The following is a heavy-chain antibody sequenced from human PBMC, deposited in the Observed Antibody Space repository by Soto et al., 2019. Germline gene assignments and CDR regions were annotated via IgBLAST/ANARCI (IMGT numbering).Heavy chain of an antibody. Sequence: PSDTLSLTFAVSGGSLSTTTWWSCVRQPPGKALEWLGEIFYSGSTKYNPSLNSRVTISADQSKKHLSLRLSSVTAADTDLYYCVQHGSDPYYHDYWGQGILVTVSS. CDR2: IFYSGST. V-gene: IGHV4-4*02. J-gene: IGHJ4*01. CDR1: GGSLSTTTW. CDR3: VQHGSDPYYHDY. D-gene: IGHD6-19*01.